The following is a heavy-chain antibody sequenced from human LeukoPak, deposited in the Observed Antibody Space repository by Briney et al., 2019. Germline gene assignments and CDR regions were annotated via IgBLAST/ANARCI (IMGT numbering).Heavy chain of an antibody. CDR2: INPNSGGT. D-gene: IGHD2-15*01. CDR1: GYTFTGYY. Sequence: GASVKVSCNASGYTFTGYYMHWVRQAPGQGLEWMGWINPNSGGTNYAQKFQGRVTMTRDTSISTAYMELSRLRSDDTAVYYCARDRTHCSGGSCYGYYYYYYMDVWGKGTTVTVSS. V-gene: IGHV1-2*02. J-gene: IGHJ6*03. CDR3: ARDRTHCSGGSCYGYYYYYYMDV.